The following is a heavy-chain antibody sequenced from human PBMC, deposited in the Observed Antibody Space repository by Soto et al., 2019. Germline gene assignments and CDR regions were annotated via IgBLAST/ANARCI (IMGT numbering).Heavy chain of an antibody. V-gene: IGHV4-34*01. CDR1: GGSFSGYY. D-gene: IGHD5-12*01. CDR2: INHSGST. CDR3: ARGKRSIVATTQYFQH. Sequence: PSETLSLTCAVYGGSFSGYYWSWIRQPPGKGLEWIGEINHSGSTNYNPSLKSRVTISVDTSKNQFSLKLSSVTAADTAVYYCARGKRSIVATTQYFQHWGQGTLVTVSS. J-gene: IGHJ1*01.